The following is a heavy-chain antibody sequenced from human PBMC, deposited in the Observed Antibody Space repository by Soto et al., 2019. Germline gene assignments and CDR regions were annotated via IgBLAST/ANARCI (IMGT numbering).Heavy chain of an antibody. CDR1: GFTFSDYY. D-gene: IGHD4-17*01. V-gene: IGHV3-11*06. CDR3: AKEYGRLDY. CDR2: ISSSSGYT. J-gene: IGHJ4*02. Sequence: LRLSCAASGFTFSDYYMSWIRQAPGKGLEWVSYISSSSGYTNYADSVKGRFTISRDNAKNSLYLQMNSLRAEDTAVYYCAKEYGRLDYWGQGTLVTVSS.